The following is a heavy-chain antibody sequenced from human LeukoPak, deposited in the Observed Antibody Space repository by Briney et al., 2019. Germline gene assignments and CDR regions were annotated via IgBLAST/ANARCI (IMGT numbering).Heavy chain of an antibody. CDR1: GFTFSSYE. D-gene: IGHD1-26*01. V-gene: IGHV3-48*03. J-gene: IGHJ4*02. CDR2: ISSSGSTI. CDR3: ARRTYYWVY. Sequence: GGSLRLSCAASGFTFSSYEMNWVRQAPGKGLKWVSYISSSGSTIYYADSVKGRFTISRDNAKNSLYLQMNSLRAEDTAVYYCARRTYYWVYWGQGTLVTVSS.